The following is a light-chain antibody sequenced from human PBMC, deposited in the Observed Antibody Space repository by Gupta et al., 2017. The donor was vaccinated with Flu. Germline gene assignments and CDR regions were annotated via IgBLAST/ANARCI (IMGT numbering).Light chain of an antibody. CDR3: SSYTSSSTVV. Sequence: QSALTQPASVSGSPGQSITIPCTGTSSDVGGYNYVSWYQQHPGKAPKLMIYEVSNRPSGVSNRFSGSKSGNTASLTISGLQAEDEADYYCSSYTSSSTVVFGGGIKLTVL. CDR1: SSDVGGYNY. J-gene: IGLJ2*01. V-gene: IGLV2-14*01. CDR2: EVS.